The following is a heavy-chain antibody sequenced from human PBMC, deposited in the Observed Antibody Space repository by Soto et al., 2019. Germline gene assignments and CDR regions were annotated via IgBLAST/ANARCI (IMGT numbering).Heavy chain of an antibody. D-gene: IGHD6-13*01. CDR1: GFTFSSYG. V-gene: IGHV3-33*01. J-gene: IGHJ6*02. CDR3: ARCGAAATTSPPYYYYGMEV. Sequence: GGSLRLSCAASGFTFSSYGMHWVRQAPGKGLEWVAVIWYDGSNKYYADSVKGRFTISRDNSKNTLYLQMNSLRAEDTAVYYCARCGAAATTSPPYYYYGMEVWGQGTTVTVS. CDR2: IWYDGSNK.